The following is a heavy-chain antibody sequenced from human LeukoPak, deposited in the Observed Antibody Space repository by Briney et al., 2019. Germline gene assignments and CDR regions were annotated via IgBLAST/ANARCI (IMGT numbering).Heavy chain of an antibody. CDR2: IYYSGST. J-gene: IGHJ4*02. V-gene: IGHV4-59*01. Sequence: SETLSLTCTVSGGSISSYSWSWMRHPPGKGLEWIGYIYYSGSTNYNPSLKSRVTISVDTSKNQFSLKLSSVTAADTAVYYCARGVTSGYASDYYFDYWGQGTLLTVSS. CDR3: ARGVTSGYASDYYFDY. D-gene: IGHD5-12*01. CDR1: GGSISSYS.